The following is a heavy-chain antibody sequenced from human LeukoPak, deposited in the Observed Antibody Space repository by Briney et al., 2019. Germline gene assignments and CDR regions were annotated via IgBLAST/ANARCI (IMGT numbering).Heavy chain of an antibody. CDR2: IIPIFGTA. D-gene: IGHD3-10*01. Sequence: ASVKVSCKASGGTFSSYAISWVRQAPGQGLEWMGGIIPIFGTANYAQKFQGRVTFTTDESTSTAYMELSSLRSEDTAVYYCARSTSDYYGSSLRFDYWGQGTLVTVSS. CDR3: ARSTSDYYGSSLRFDY. J-gene: IGHJ4*02. V-gene: IGHV1-69*05. CDR1: GGTFSSYA.